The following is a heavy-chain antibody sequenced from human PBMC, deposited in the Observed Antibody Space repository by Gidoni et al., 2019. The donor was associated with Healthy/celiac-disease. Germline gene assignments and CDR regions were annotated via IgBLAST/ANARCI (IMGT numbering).Heavy chain of an antibody. CDR1: GGSISSYY. D-gene: IGHD6-6*01. V-gene: IGHV4-59*01. Sequence: QLQESGPGLVKPSETLSLTCTVSGGSISSYYWSWIRQPPGKGLEWIGYIYYSGSTNYNPSLKSRVTISVDTSKNQFSLKLSSVTAADTAVYYCARDKLPGYWGQGTLVTVSS. CDR2: IYYSGST. CDR3: ARDKLPGY. J-gene: IGHJ4*02.